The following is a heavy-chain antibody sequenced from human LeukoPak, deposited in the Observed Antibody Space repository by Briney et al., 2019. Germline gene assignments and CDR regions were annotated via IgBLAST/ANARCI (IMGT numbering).Heavy chain of an antibody. Sequence: GGSLRLSCAASGFTFSSYAMSWVRQAPGKGLEWVSAISESGGSTYDADSVKSRFTISRDNSKNTLYLQMNSLRAEDTAVYYCAKDTSIGRYCTNGVCSPFDYWGQGDLVTASS. V-gene: IGHV3-23*01. CDR2: ISESGGST. CDR3: AKDTSIGRYCTNGVCSPFDY. D-gene: IGHD2-8*01. CDR1: GFTFSSYA. J-gene: IGHJ4*02.